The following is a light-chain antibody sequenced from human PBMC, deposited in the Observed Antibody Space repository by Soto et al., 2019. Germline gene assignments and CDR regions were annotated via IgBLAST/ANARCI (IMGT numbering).Light chain of an antibody. CDR1: QNINSF. CDR3: QQSYNIPCT. CDR2: GGS. Sequence: DIQMTQSPSSLAASVGERVTITCRASQNINSFLNWSQQKPGKAPQGLISGGSALQSGVPSRFSGSGSGTDFTLTISSLQPEDVASYFCQQSYNIPCTFGPGNRVDI. V-gene: IGKV1-39*01. J-gene: IGKJ3*01.